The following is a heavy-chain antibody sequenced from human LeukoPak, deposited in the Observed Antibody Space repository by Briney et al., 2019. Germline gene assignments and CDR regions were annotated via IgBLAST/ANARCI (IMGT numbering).Heavy chain of an antibody. CDR2: INEAGSEK. D-gene: IGHD6-13*01. CDR3: GRWGVEAGIDD. V-gene: IGHV3-7*01. CDR1: GVSGSAYW. Sequence: GGSLRLSCSASGVSGSAYWWSWVRQAPGRGLEWLANINEAGSEKPYVAAVKGRFTSHRDNAKNSVYLEMDSLRDEDTAVYYCGRWGVEAGIDDWGQGTLVIVSS. J-gene: IGHJ4*02.